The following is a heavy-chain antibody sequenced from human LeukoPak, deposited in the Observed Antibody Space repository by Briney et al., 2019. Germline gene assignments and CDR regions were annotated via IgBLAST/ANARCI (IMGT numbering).Heavy chain of an antibody. D-gene: IGHD3-22*01. CDR1: GFTFSSYA. V-gene: IGHV3-23*01. CDR2: ISGSGGST. CDR3: AKDGYYYDSSGYYPDP. J-gene: IGHJ5*02. Sequence: GGSLRLSCAASGFTFSSYAMSWVRQAPGKGLEWVSAISGSGGSTYYADSVKGRFTISRDNSKNTLYLQMNSLRAEDTAVYYCAKDGYYYDSSGYYPDPWGQGTLVTVSS.